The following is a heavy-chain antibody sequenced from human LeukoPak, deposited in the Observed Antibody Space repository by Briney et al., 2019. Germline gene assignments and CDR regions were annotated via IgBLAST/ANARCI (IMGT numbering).Heavy chain of an antibody. CDR3: VKDLSGTWSFDY. J-gene: IGHJ4*02. V-gene: IGHV3-64D*06. Sequence: GGSLRLSCTASGFPFNTHFMHWVRQTPGKALEYVSTISTNGETTFYADSVTGRFTISRDNSQDTLYLQMSSLRPDDTAVYYCVKDLSGTWSFDYWGQGTLVTVSS. D-gene: IGHD1-26*01. CDR1: GFPFNTHF. CDR2: ISTNGETT.